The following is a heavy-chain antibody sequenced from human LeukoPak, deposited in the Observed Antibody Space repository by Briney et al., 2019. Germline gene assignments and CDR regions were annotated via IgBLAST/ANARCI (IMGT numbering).Heavy chain of an antibody. D-gene: IGHD5-24*01. CDR1: GGSISSGSYS. J-gene: IGHJ4*02. CDR3: ARDRDYFDY. V-gene: IGHV4-61*02. Sequence: SENLSLTCTVSGGSISSGSYSWSWIRQPAGKGLEWIGRIYTSGSTIYNPSLKSRVSMSVDTSKNQFSLKRSSVTATDTAVYFCARDRDYFDYWGQGTLVTVSS. CDR2: IYTSGST.